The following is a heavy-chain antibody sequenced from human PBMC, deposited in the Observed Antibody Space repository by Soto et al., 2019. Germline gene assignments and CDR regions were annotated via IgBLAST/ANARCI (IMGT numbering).Heavy chain of an antibody. Sequence: SLRLSCAASGFTFSSYSMNWVRQAPGKGLEWVSSISSSSSYIYYADSVKGRFTISRDNAKNSLYLQMNSLRAEDTAVYYCARDPEAAGPGYYYGMDVWGQGTTVTVSS. CDR1: GFTFSSYS. CDR2: ISSSSSYI. J-gene: IGHJ6*02. V-gene: IGHV3-21*01. CDR3: ARDPEAAGPGYYYGMDV. D-gene: IGHD6-25*01.